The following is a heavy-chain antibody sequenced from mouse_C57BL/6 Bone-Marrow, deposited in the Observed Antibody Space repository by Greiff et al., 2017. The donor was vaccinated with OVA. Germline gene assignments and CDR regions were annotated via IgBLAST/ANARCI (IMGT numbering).Heavy chain of an antibody. J-gene: IGHJ2*01. CDR2: IHPNSGST. D-gene: IGHD5-5*01. V-gene: IGHV1-64*01. CDR3: ARPLDYRVYFDY. CDR1: GYTFTSYW. Sequence: QVQLQQPGAELVKPGASVKLSCKASGYTFTSYWMHWVKQRPGQGLEWIGMIHPNSGSTNYNEKFKSKATLTVDKSSSTAYMQLSSLTSEDSAVYYCARPLDYRVYFDYWGQGTTLTVSS.